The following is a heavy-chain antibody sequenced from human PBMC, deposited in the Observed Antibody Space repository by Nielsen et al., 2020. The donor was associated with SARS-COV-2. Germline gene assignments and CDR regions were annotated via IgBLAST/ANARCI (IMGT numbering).Heavy chain of an antibody. CDR2: IFYRGNT. J-gene: IGHJ4*02. CDR3: VRIDMATISVDY. Sequence: SETLSLTCILSGGSVSSGSHYWSWIRPPPLKGLEWIGYIFYRGNTNYNPSLKSRVTISVDTSKNQFSLKVNSVTAADTAVYYCVRIDMATISVDYWGRGTLVTVSS. V-gene: IGHV4-61*01. D-gene: IGHD5-24*01. CDR1: GGSVSSGSHY.